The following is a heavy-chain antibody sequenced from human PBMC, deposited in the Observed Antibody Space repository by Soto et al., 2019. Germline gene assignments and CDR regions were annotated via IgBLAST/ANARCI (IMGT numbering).Heavy chain of an antibody. CDR2: ISHSGSP. Sequence: QVQLQKSGSRVVRPSQTLSVTCSVSGGSVSSGGYSWSWIRQPPGKGLEWIGFISHSGSPDYNPSLKSRVTISVDKSKTQISLELSSVTAADTADYYCTRGVLAWGPGTLVTVSS. D-gene: IGHD2-8*01. J-gene: IGHJ5*02. V-gene: IGHV4-30-2*01. CDR1: GGSVSSGGYS. CDR3: TRGVLA.